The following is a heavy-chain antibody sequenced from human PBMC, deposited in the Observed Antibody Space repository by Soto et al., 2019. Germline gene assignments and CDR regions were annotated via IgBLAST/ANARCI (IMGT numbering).Heavy chain of an antibody. D-gene: IGHD1-1*01. V-gene: IGHV4-59*08. CDR1: GGSISSYY. CDR3: ARLHRNGWYFDL. Sequence: QVQLQESGPGLVKPSETLSLTCTVSGGSISSYYWSWIRQPPGKGLEWIGYIYYSGSTNYNPSLKSRVTITVDTSKNQFSLKLSSVTAADTAVYYCARLHRNGWYFDLWGRGTLVTVSS. J-gene: IGHJ2*01. CDR2: IYYSGST.